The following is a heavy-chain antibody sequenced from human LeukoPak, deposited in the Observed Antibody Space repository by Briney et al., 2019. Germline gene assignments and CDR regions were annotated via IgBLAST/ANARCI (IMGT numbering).Heavy chain of an antibody. CDR1: GYSISSGYY. D-gene: IGHD2-2*01. Sequence: LETLSLACAVSGYSISSGYYWGWIRQSPGKGLEWTGSIYHSGSTYYNPSLKSRVTISVDTSKNQFSLKLSSVTAADTAVYYCARSHCSSTICSFDYWGQGTLVTVSS. CDR2: IYHSGST. CDR3: ARSHCSSTICSFDY. J-gene: IGHJ4*02. V-gene: IGHV4-38-2*01.